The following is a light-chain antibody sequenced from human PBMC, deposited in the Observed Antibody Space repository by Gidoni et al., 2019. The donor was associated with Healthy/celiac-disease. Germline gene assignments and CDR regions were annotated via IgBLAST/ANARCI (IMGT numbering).Light chain of an antibody. CDR3: QQCNNWPLT. Sequence: EIVLTQSPATLSFSPGERATLSCRASQSVSSYLAWYQQKPGQAPRLLIYGASNRATGIPARFSGSGSGTDFTLTIRSLEPEDFAVYYCQQCNNWPLTFGGGTKVEIK. CDR2: GAS. V-gene: IGKV3-11*01. J-gene: IGKJ4*01. CDR1: QSVSSY.